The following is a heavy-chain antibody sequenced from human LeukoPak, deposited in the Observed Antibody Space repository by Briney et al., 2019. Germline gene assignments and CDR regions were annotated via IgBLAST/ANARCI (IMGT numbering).Heavy chain of an antibody. Sequence: SETLSLTCAVYGGSFSRYYWSWIRQSPGKGLEWIAEIDHRGDTNYNPSVKSRVTISVDTSKNQFSLKMRSLSAADTALYYCARGATISETGYFDLWGQGTLVTVSS. D-gene: IGHD5-24*01. J-gene: IGHJ4*03. CDR1: GGSFSRYY. CDR2: IDHRGDT. V-gene: IGHV4-34*01. CDR3: ARGATISETGYFDL.